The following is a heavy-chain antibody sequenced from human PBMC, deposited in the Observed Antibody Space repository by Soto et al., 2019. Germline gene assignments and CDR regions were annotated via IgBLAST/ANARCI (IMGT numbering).Heavy chain of an antibody. V-gene: IGHV3-23*01. CDR1: GFTFSSYA. CDR2: VTGNADKT. D-gene: IGHD2-2*01. CDR3: ARDCSSSSCSVWKY. Sequence: PGGSLRLSCAASGFTFSSYAMSWVRQAPGKGLEWVSGVTGNADKTYYADSVKGRFTIFRDNSKNTLYLQMNSLRAEDTAIYYCARDCSSSSCSVWKYWGQGVLVTVSS. J-gene: IGHJ4*02.